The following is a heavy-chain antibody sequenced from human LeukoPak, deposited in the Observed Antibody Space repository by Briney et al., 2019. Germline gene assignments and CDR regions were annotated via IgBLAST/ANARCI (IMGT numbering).Heavy chain of an antibody. Sequence: PSETLSLTCAVYGGSFSGYYWSWIRQPPGKGLEWIGEINHSGSTNYNPSLKSRVTISVDTSKNQFSLKLSSVTAADTAVYYCARGVERNDYWGERTLVTVSS. V-gene: IGHV4-34*01. CDR3: ARGVERNDY. CDR2: INHSGST. D-gene: IGHD1-14*01. J-gene: IGHJ4*02. CDR1: GGSFSGYY.